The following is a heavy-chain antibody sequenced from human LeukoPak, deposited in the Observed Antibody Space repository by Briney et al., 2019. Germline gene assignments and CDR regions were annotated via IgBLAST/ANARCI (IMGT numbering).Heavy chain of an antibody. J-gene: IGHJ4*02. CDR2: IYPGDSDT. D-gene: IGHD2-15*01. V-gene: IGHV5-51*01. CDR3: ARLLGYCSGGSCYPDTFDY. Sequence: GESLKISCKGSGYSFTSYWTGWVRQMPGKGLEWMGIIYPGDSDTRYSPSFQGQVTISADKSISTAYLQWSSLKASDTAMYYCARLLGYCSGGSCYPDTFDYWGQGTLVTVSS. CDR1: GYSFTSYW.